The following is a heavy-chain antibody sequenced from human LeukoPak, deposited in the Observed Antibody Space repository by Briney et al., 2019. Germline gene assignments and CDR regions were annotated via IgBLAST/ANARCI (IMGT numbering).Heavy chain of an antibody. J-gene: IGHJ5*02. Sequence: ASVKVSCKASGYTFPGYYMHWVRQAPGQGLEWMGWINTNIGGTNYAQKFQGRVTMTRDTSISTADMELSSLRSDDTAVYYCAREGPLRLPYFDPWGQGTLVTVSS. D-gene: IGHD4-17*01. CDR3: AREGPLRLPYFDP. V-gene: IGHV1-2*02. CDR1: GYTFPGYY. CDR2: INTNIGGT.